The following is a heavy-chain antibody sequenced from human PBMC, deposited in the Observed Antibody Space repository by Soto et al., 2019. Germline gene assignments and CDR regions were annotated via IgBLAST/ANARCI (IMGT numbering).Heavy chain of an antibody. D-gene: IGHD3-9*01. V-gene: IGHV1-46*01. CDR2: IHPNGGGT. Sequence: GASVKVSCKASGYSFTNYYMHWVRQAPGQGLEYMGVIHPNGGGTSYAQKFQGRVTMTSDTSTSIVYMELSSLRSDDTAVYYCARGGFRYFDWLSPFDYWGQGTLVTVSS. J-gene: IGHJ4*02. CDR3: ARGGFRYFDWLSPFDY. CDR1: GYSFTNYY.